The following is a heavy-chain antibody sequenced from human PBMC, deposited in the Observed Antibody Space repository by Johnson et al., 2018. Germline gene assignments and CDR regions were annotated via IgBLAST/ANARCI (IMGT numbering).Heavy chain of an antibody. D-gene: IGHD2-2*01. CDR3: AKMKGSTTHYHYCMDV. J-gene: IGHJ6*03. Sequence: VQLVESGGMLIHPGGSLRLPCAASGFTFHKYAMSWVRQVPGMGLEWVSGISGGGGSTSYADSVKGRFTISRDNSKNTLYLQMNSLRAGDTAVYYFAKMKGSTTHYHYCMDVWGKGTTVTVSS. V-gene: IGHV3-23*04. CDR1: GFTFHKYA. CDR2: ISGGGGST.